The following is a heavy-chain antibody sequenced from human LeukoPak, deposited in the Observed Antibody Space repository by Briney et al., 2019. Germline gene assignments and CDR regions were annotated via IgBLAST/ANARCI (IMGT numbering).Heavy chain of an antibody. CDR3: AREYSGYVIGYFDS. CDR1: GLTFSIHW. CDR2: INQDGSDK. V-gene: IGHV3-7*01. D-gene: IGHD5-12*01. Sequence: GGSLRLSCAASGLTFSIHWMNWVRQAPGKGLECVANINQDGSDKYYVDSVKGRFTISRDNTKNSLYLQMNSLRPEDTAVYYCAREYSGYVIGYFDSWGQGTLVTVSS. J-gene: IGHJ4*02.